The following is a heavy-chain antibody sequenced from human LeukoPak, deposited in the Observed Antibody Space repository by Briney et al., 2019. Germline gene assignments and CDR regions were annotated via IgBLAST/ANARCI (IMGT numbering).Heavy chain of an antibody. V-gene: IGHV1-8*01. Sequence: ASVKVSCKASGYTFTSYDINWVRQATGQGLEWMGWMNPNSGNTGYAQKFQGRVTMTRNTSISTAYMELSSLRSEDTAVYYCARGLPDRLPRSYYYYYYMDVWGKGTTVTISS. D-gene: IGHD3-9*01. CDR1: GYTFTSYD. CDR3: ARGLPDRLPRSYYYYYYMDV. J-gene: IGHJ6*03. CDR2: MNPNSGNT.